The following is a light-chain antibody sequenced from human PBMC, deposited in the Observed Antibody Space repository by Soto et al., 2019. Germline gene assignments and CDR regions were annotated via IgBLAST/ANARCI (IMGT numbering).Light chain of an antibody. CDR3: QHYDIWPLT. CDR2: AAS. Sequence: EVVMTQSPATLSVSPGERGTLSCRASQSVRSNLAWHQQKPGQAPRLLIYAASTRATGVPARFSGSGSGTEFTLTISDLQSEDFAVYFCQHYDIWPLTFGGGTKVDIK. J-gene: IGKJ4*01. V-gene: IGKV3-15*01. CDR1: QSVRSN.